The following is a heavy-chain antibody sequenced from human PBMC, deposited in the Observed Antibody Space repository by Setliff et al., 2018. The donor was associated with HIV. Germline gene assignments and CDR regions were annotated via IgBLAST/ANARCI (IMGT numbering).Heavy chain of an antibody. J-gene: IGHJ1*01. D-gene: IGHD3-10*01. V-gene: IGHV3-23*01. CDR3: AQAQTSVSGSYYQYLQH. CDR1: GFIFSSYA. Sequence: GGSLRLSCAASGFIFSSYAMSWVRQAPGKGLEWVSAISGSGANTYYADSVKGRFTISRDNSKNTLYLRMNSLRAEDTAVYYCAQAQTSVSGSYYQYLQHWGQGTLVTVSS. CDR2: ISGSGANT.